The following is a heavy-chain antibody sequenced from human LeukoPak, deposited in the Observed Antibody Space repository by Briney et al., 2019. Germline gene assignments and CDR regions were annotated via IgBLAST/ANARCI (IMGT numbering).Heavy chain of an antibody. D-gene: IGHD2-15*01. Sequence: PGGSLKISCKGSGHSFTNYWVGWVRQMPGKGLEWMGIIYPNNSDSRYSPSFRGQVTISVDRSITTAYLQWNSLKPSDTAMYYCALSSGAFDSAGYFDYWGQGTLVTVSS. J-gene: IGHJ4*02. CDR3: ALSSGAFDSAGYFDY. CDR2: IYPNNSDS. V-gene: IGHV5-51*01. CDR1: GHSFTNYW.